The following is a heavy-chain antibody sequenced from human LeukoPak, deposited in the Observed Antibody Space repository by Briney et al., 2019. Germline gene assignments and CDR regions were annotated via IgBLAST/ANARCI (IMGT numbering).Heavy chain of an antibody. CDR3: ARPGDTSGYFYYLDY. CDR1: GGSFSGYY. Sequence: LETLSLTCAVYGGSFSGYYWGWIRQPPGKGLEWIGEINHSGSTNYNASLKSQVTISVDTSKAQFSLKLSSVTAADSGVYYCARPGDTSGYFYYLDYWGQGILVTVSS. CDR2: INHSGST. J-gene: IGHJ4*02. D-gene: IGHD3-22*01. V-gene: IGHV4-34*01.